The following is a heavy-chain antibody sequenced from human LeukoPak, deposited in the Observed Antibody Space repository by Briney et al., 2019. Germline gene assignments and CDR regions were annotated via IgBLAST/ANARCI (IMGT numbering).Heavy chain of an antibody. CDR1: GGFISCCY. J-gene: IGHJ4*02. CDR3: ARAGWDSGSYRSNDY. CDR2: NYYSGST. V-gene: IGHV4-59*13. Sequence: SEPRSLSCTGGGGFISCCYGRGSRQPAGGGVGWIGYNYYSGSTNYSPSLKGRVTISVDTSKNQFSLKLSSVTAADTAVYYCARAGWDSGSYRSNDYWGQGTLVTVSS. D-gene: IGHD3-10*01.